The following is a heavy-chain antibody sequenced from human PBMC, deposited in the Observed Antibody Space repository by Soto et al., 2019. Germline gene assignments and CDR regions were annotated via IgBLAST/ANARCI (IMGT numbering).Heavy chain of an antibody. CDR2: MSYSGSS. Sequence: PSETVSLTCTVSAGSPSTYYWSWIRQPPGKGLEWIVYMSYSGSSNYNPSLKSRVTMSVDTSKNQVSLKLSSVTAADTAVYYCARTRITSTAATFDPWGQGTLVTVSS. CDR1: AGSPSTYY. V-gene: IGHV4-59*01. J-gene: IGHJ5*02. D-gene: IGHD1-20*01. CDR3: ARTRITSTAATFDP.